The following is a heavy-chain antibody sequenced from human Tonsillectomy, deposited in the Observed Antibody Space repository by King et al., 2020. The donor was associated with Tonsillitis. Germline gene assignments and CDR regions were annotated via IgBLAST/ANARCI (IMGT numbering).Heavy chain of an antibody. CDR3: AQGWLYSGYDLGEYYFDY. CDR1: GISINSGEY. J-gene: IGHJ4*02. Sequence: QLQESGPGLVKPSETLSLTCAVSGISINSGEYWGWSRQPPGKGLEWVGSNYHGGSTYYKPYLKSRVTISVDTSKNQFSLSLSSVTAADTAVYYCAQGWLYSGYDLGEYYFDYWGQGTLVTVSS. V-gene: IGHV4-38-2*01. CDR2: NYHGGST. D-gene: IGHD5-12*01.